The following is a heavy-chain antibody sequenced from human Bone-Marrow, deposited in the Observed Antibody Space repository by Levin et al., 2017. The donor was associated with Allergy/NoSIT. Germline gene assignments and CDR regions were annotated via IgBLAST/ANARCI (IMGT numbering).Heavy chain of an antibody. CDR3: AKDISSSWSTGDLDY. Sequence: LSLTCAASGFTFSSYAMSWVRPAPGTGLEGVSGIRGCGVGTYYADSVTGRFTISRDNSKNKLYLQMKSLRAEDTAVYYCAKDISSSWSTGDLDYWGQGAQVTVSS. CDR1: GFTFSSYA. V-gene: IGHV3-23*01. D-gene: IGHD6-6*01. CDR2: IRGCGVGT. J-gene: IGHJ4*02.